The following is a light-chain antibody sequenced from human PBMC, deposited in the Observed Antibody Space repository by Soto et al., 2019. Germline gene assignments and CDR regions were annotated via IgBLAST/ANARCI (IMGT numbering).Light chain of an antibody. CDR3: QQSYTAPSIT. CDR2: KSS. Sequence: DIQMTQSPSTLSASEGDSVTISCRASQSVSIWLAWYQQKPGRAPKLLIYKSSILESGVPSRFSGSGSGTEFTLSISSLQPEDFATYYGQQSYTAPSITFGQGTRLEIK. V-gene: IGKV1-5*03. J-gene: IGKJ5*01. CDR1: QSVSIW.